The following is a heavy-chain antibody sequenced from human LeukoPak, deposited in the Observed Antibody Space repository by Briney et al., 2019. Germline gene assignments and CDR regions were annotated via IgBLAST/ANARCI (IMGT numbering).Heavy chain of an antibody. V-gene: IGHV4-34*01. Sequence: SETLSLTCAVYGGSFSGYYWSWIRQPPGKGLEWIGEINHSGSTNYNPSLKSRVTISVDTSKNQFSLKLSSVTAADTAVYYFARRRQTDYSDWGQGTLVTVSS. CDR1: GGSFSGYY. CDR3: ARRRQTDYSD. D-gene: IGHD5-12*01. CDR2: INHSGST. J-gene: IGHJ4*02.